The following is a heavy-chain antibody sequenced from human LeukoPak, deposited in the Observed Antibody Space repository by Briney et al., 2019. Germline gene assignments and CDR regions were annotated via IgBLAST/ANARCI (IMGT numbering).Heavy chain of an antibody. Sequence: SETLSLTCTVSGGSISSYYWSWIRQPPGKGLEWIGYIYYSGSTNYNPSLKSRVTISVDTSKNQFSLKLSSVTAADTAVYYCARAHGRPEYYSYGMDVWGQGTTVTVSS. CDR3: ARAHGRPEYYSYGMDV. J-gene: IGHJ6*02. CDR1: GGSISSYY. CDR2: IYYSGST. D-gene: IGHD6-6*01. V-gene: IGHV4-59*01.